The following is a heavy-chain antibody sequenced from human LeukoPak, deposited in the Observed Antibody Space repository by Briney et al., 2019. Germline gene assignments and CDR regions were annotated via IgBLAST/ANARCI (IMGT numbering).Heavy chain of an antibody. Sequence: GGSLRLSCAASGFTFSSYGMHWVRQAPGKGLEWVAFIRYDGSNKYYADSVKGRFTISRDNFENTLYLQMNSLRAEDTAVYYCAKEPAAAGPFDYWGQGTLVTVSS. D-gene: IGHD6-13*01. CDR2: IRYDGSNK. V-gene: IGHV3-30*02. CDR1: GFTFSSYG. CDR3: AKEPAAAGPFDY. J-gene: IGHJ4*02.